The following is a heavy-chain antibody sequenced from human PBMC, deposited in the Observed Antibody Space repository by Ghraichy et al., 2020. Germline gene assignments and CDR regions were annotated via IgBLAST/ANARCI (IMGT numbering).Heavy chain of an antibody. V-gene: IGHV3-23*01. J-gene: IGHJ4*02. CDR3: ARTLLYSSGRHLDY. Sequence: GGSLRLSCAASGFTFSSYAMTWVRQAPGKGLEWVSAISGSADSTYYTDSVKGRCTISSDNSKNTVYLQMSSLTAEDTAVYYCARTLLYSSGRHLDYWGPGTLVTVSS. CDR2: ISGSADST. D-gene: IGHD6-25*01. CDR1: GFTFSSYA.